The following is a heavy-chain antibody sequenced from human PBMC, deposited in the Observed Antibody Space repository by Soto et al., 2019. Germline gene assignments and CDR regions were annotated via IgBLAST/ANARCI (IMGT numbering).Heavy chain of an antibody. V-gene: IGHV1-18*01. CDR3: ARVDLDPYCSSTSCYVGTPYYYGMDV. CDR1: GYTFTSYG. CDR2: ISAYNGNT. D-gene: IGHD2-2*01. Sequence: KWSLASVKVSCKASGYTFTSYGISWVRQAPGQGLEWMGWISAYNGNTNYAQKLQGRVTMTTDTSTSTAYMELRSLRSDDTAVYYCARVDLDPYCSSTSCYVGTPYYYGMDVWGQGTTVTVS. J-gene: IGHJ6*02.